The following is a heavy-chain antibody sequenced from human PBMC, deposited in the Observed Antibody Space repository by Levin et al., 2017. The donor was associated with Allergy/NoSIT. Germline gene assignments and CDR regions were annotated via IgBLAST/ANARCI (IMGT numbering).Heavy chain of an antibody. D-gene: IGHD5-18*01. V-gene: IGHV4-39*01. CDR1: GGSISSSSYY. CDR3: ARFRTAMLTGDY. J-gene: IGHJ4*02. CDR2: IYYSGST. Sequence: PGGSLRLSCTVSGGSISSSSYYWGWIRQPPGKGLEWIGSIYYSGSTYYNPSLKSRVTISVDTSKNQFSLKLSSVTAADTAVYYCARFRTAMLTGDYWGQGTLVTVSS.